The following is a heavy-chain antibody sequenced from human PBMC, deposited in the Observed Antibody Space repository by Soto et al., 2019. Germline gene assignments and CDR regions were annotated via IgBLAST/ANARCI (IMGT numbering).Heavy chain of an antibody. V-gene: IGHV3-33*01. CDR2: IWYDGSNK. CDR3: ARELGGTFDY. CDR1: GFTFTIYG. Sequence: QVQLVESGGGVVQPGRSLRLSCAASGFTFTIYGMHWVRQAPGKGLEWVAVIWYDGSNKYYTDSVKGRFTIFRDNSKNTLYLQMNSLRAEDTAVYYCARELGGTFDYWGQGPLVTVSS. D-gene: IGHD1-1*01. J-gene: IGHJ4*02.